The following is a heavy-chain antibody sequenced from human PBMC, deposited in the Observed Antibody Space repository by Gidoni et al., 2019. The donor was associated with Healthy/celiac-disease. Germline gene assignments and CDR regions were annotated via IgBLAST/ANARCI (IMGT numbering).Heavy chain of an antibody. J-gene: IGHJ4*02. CDR1: GFTFSSYA. CDR3: AKRYYYGSGESFDY. Sequence: EVQLLESGGGLVQPGGSLRRSCAASGFTFSSYAMRWVRQAPGQGLGWVSAISGSGGSTYYADSVKGLFTISRDNSKNTLYLQMNSLRAEDTAVYYCAKRYYYGSGESFDYWGQGTLVTVSS. CDR2: ISGSGGST. V-gene: IGHV3-23*01. D-gene: IGHD3-10*01.